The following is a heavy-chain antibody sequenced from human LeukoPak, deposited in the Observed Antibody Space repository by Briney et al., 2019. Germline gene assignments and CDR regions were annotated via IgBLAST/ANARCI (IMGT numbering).Heavy chain of an antibody. CDR2: IDGSGGST. CDR1: GFRINNYV. CDR3: AKENWYLYNNNWYKTWFDP. Sequence: GGSLRLSCAASGFRINNYVMSWVRQAPGKGLEWVSYIDGSGGSTNYAASVKGRFTISRDNSKNTLYLQMNSLRVEDMAIYYCAKENWYLYNNNWYKTWFDPWGQGTLVTVSS. D-gene: IGHD6-13*01. J-gene: IGHJ5*02. V-gene: IGHV3-23*01.